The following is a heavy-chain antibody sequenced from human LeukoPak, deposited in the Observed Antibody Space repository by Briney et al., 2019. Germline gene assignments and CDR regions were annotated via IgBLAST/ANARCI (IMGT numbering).Heavy chain of an antibody. D-gene: IGHD3-10*01. CDR1: GFTFSNAW. CDR3: TTKKYYYGSGSYYEDY. J-gene: IGHJ4*02. Sequence: GGSLRLSCAASGFTFSNAWMSLVRQAPGEGLEWVGRIKSKTDGGTTDYAAPVKGRFTISRDDSKNTLYLQMNSLKTEDTAVYYCTTKKYYYGSGSYYEDYWGQGTLVTVSS. V-gene: IGHV3-15*01. CDR2: IKSKTDGGTT.